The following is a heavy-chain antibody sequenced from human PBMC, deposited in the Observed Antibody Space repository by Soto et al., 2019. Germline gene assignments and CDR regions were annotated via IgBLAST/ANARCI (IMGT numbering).Heavy chain of an antibody. CDR1: GFPFGGNS. Sequence: EVQLVESGGGLVKPGGSLRLSCAAPGFPFGGNSMNWVRKAPGKGLEWVSSISSSSSYISYADSVKGRFTISRDNAKNSLYLQMNSLRAEDTAVYYCARVGGDYWGQGTLVTVSS. CDR3: ARVGGDY. V-gene: IGHV3-21*01. J-gene: IGHJ4*02. CDR2: ISSSSSYI.